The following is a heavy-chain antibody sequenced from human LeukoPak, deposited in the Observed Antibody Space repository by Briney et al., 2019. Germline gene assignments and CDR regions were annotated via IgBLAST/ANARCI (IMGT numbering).Heavy chain of an antibody. Sequence: GASVKVSCKASGYTFTSYAMNWVRQAPGQGLEWMGWINTNTGNPTYAQGFTGRFVFSLDTSVSTAYLQISSLKAEDTAVYYCARAGCSSTSCYAPAEYFQHWGQGTLVTVSS. V-gene: IGHV7-4-1*02. CDR3: ARAGCSSTSCYAPAEYFQH. J-gene: IGHJ1*01. CDR1: GYTFTSYA. D-gene: IGHD2-2*01. CDR2: INTNTGNP.